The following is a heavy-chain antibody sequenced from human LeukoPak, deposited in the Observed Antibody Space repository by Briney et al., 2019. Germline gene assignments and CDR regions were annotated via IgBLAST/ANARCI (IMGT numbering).Heavy chain of an antibody. J-gene: IGHJ4*02. V-gene: IGHV3-30*04. D-gene: IGHD6-19*01. CDR3: GRDQGGSIGWYWDY. CDR1: GFTFSSYA. CDR2: ISNDGTNK. Sequence: GGSLRLSCAASGFTFSSYAMDWVRQAPGKGLEWVAFISNDGTNKYYAESVKGRFTISRDNSKNTLYLQMNSLRAEDTAVYYCGRDQGGSIGWYWDYWGQGTLVTVSS.